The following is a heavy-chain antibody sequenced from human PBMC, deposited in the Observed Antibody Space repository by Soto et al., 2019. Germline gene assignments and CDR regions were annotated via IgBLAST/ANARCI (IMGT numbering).Heavy chain of an antibody. CDR2: IYWDDDK. CDR1: GFSLSTSGVG. Sequence: SGPTLVNPTQTLTLTCTFSGFSLSTSGVGVGWIRQPPGKALEWLALIYWDDDKRYSPSLKSRLTITKDTSKNQVVLTMTNMDAADTAMYYCARLVLYCSGSSCDCYYDMDVWGQGITVTVSS. CDR3: ARLVLYCSGSSCDCYYDMDV. V-gene: IGHV2-5*02. D-gene: IGHD2-15*01. J-gene: IGHJ6*02.